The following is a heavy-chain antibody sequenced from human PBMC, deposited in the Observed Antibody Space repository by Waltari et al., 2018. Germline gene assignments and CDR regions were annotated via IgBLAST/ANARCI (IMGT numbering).Heavy chain of an antibody. CDR3: GSDLTGVQDF. CDR1: GFPFSNYW. V-gene: IGHV3-74*03. Sequence: EVQLVESGGALVQPGGSLRLSCAASGFPFSNYWLHWVRQAPGKGLVWVSRSDTDGMTTEYADSVKGRFIISRDNARNTLFLQMNSLRAEDTAIFYCGSDLTGVQDFWGPGTLVTVSS. J-gene: IGHJ4*02. D-gene: IGHD2-8*02. CDR2: SDTDGMTT.